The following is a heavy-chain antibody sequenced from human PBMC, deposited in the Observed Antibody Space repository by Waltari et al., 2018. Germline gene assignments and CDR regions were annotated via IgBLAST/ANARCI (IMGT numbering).Heavy chain of an antibody. Sequence: HLVESGGGVVQPGGSLRLSCAASGFTCRYFGRHWVRQAPGKGLEWVVFIRYDGSNQEYVDSVKGRFSISRDNSRNTVYLQMNSLRVEDTAVYYCAKDRGGGYGGLRPDAFDIWGEGTRVIVSS. V-gene: IGHV3-30*02. CDR1: GFTCRYFG. D-gene: IGHD3-10*01. CDR2: IRYDGSNQ. J-gene: IGHJ3*02. CDR3: AKDRGGGYGGLRPDAFDI.